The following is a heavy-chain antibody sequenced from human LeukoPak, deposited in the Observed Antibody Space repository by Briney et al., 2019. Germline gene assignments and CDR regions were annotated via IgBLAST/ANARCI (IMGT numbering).Heavy chain of an antibody. CDR1: GLTFSSYS. D-gene: IGHD4-17*01. Sequence: PGGSLRLSCAASGLTFSSYSMNWVRQAPGKGLEWVSSISSSSSYIYYADSVKGRFTISRDNAKNSLYLQMNSLRAEDTAVYYCARDFMTTDLHGMDVWGQGTTVTVSS. J-gene: IGHJ6*02. CDR2: ISSSSSYI. CDR3: ARDFMTTDLHGMDV. V-gene: IGHV3-21*01.